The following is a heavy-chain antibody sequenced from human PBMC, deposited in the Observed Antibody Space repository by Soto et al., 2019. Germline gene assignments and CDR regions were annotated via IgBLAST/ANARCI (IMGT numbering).Heavy chain of an antibody. CDR3: ARLNRYSSSWLGPKKAWFYMDV. CDR1: GGSISSYY. CDR2: IYYSGST. J-gene: IGHJ6*03. V-gene: IGHV4-59*08. D-gene: IGHD6-13*01. Sequence: SETLSLTCTVSGGSISSYYWSWIRQPPGKGLEWIGYIYYSGSTNYNPSLKSRVTISVDTSKNQFSLKLSSVTAADTAVYYCARLNRYSSSWLGPKKAWFYMDVWGKGTTVTVSS.